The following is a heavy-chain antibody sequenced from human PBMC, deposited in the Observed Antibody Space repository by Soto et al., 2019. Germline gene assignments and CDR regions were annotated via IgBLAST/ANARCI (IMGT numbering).Heavy chain of an antibody. Sequence: PSETLSLTCTVSGGSIRSGGYYWSWIRQHPGKGLEWIGYIYYGGSTYYNPSLKSRATISGDTSKNQFSLKLSSVTAADTAVYYCARGGYYYENSGQNAYDYWGQGILVTVSS. CDR3: ARGGYYYENSGQNAYDY. D-gene: IGHD3-22*01. J-gene: IGHJ4*01. CDR2: IYYGGST. V-gene: IGHV4-31*03. CDR1: GGSIRSGGYY.